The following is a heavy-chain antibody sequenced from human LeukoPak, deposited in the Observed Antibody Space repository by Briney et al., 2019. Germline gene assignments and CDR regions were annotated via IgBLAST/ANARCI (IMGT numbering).Heavy chain of an antibody. CDR2: INNRGTT. J-gene: IGHJ4*02. D-gene: IGHD4-17*01. CDR1: GDCISSDY. Sequence: PSQTLSLTCTVSGDCISSDYWSWIRQPPGKPLDRIGFINNRGTTSYNPSLKSRVTISRDMSKNQFALKLSSVSAADTAVYYCARYRDGDRDISLDIWGQGTLVTVSS. CDR3: ARYRDGDRDISLDI. V-gene: IGHV4-59*08.